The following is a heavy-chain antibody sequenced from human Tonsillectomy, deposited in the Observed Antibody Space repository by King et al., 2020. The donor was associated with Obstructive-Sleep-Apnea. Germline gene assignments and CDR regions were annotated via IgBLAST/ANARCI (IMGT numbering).Heavy chain of an antibody. J-gene: IGHJ4*02. CDR1: GGSISSYY. D-gene: IGHD5-18*01. CDR3: ATQGDGYCYSYFDY. Sequence: VQLQESGPGLVKPSETLSLTCIVSGGSISSYYWSWIRQPPGKGLGWIGYIYYSGSTNYNTSLKSRVTISVDPSKKQLSLKLSSGTAAETAVYYCATQGDGYCYSYFDYWGQGTLVTFSS. CDR2: IYYSGST. V-gene: IGHV4-59*01.